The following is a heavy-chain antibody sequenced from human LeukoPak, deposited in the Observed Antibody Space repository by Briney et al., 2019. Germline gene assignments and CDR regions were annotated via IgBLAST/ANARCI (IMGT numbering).Heavy chain of an antibody. CDR1: GFIFSSYS. CDR3: AKAMAGGGTYSVFDY. Sequence: PGGSLRLSCAASGFIFSSYSMNWVRQAPGKGLEWVSYISSSSSTIYYADSVKGRFTIPRDNSRNTLYLQMNTLRAEDTAVYYCAKAMAGGGTYSVFDYWGQGTLVTVSS. J-gene: IGHJ4*02. CDR2: ISSSSSTI. D-gene: IGHD1-26*01. V-gene: IGHV3-48*01.